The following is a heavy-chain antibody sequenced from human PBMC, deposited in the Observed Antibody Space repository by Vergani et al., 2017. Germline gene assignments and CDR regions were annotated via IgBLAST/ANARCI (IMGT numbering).Heavy chain of an antibody. CDR3: ARDPDSSSSYYYYMDV. D-gene: IGHD6-6*01. CDR1: GFTFSSYA. Sequence: QVQLVESGGGVVQPGRSLRLSCAASGFTFSSYAMHWVRQAPGKGLEWVAVISYDGSNKYYADSVKGRFTISRDNSKNTLYLQMTSLRAEDTAVYYCARDPDSSSSYYYYMDVWGKGTTVTVSS. CDR2: ISYDGSNK. J-gene: IGHJ6*03. V-gene: IGHV3-30-3*01.